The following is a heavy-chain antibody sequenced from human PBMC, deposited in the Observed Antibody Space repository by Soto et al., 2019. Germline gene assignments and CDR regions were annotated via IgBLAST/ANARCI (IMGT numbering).Heavy chain of an antibody. J-gene: IGHJ4*02. V-gene: IGHV3-23*01. CDR1: GVTFSSYA. D-gene: IGHD6-19*01. Sequence: VGSLRLSCAASGVTFSSYAMSWVRQAPGKGLEWVSAISGSGGSTFYADSVKGRFTISRDNSKNTLFLQMNSLRSEDTAVYYCAGRIAVAGTLAYWGQGTLVTVS. CDR3: AGRIAVAGTLAY. CDR2: ISGSGGST.